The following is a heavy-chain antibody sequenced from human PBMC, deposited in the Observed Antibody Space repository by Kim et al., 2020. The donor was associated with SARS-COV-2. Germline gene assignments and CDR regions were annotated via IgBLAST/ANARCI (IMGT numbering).Heavy chain of an antibody. J-gene: IGHJ3*02. CDR2: IYPGDSDT. D-gene: IGHD6-13*01. V-gene: IGHV5-51*01. CDR3: ARQGTVSIAAAVLSFDI. Sequence: GESLKISCKGSGYSFTSYWIGWVRQMPGKGLEWMGIIYPGDSDTRYSPSFQGQVTLSADKSISTAYLQWSSLKASDTAMYYCARQGTVSIAAAVLSFDIWGQGTMVTVSS. CDR1: GYSFTSYW.